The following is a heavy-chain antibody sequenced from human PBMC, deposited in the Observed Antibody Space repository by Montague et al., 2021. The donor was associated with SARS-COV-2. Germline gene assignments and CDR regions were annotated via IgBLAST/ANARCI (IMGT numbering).Heavy chain of an antibody. D-gene: IGHD2-2*01. CDR1: GFTFTNYD. J-gene: IGHJ6*02. CDR2: ISSSGSII. V-gene: IGHV3-48*03. CDR3: ARDREYCGSARCYDIYYGMDA. Sequence: SLRLSCAASGFTFTNYDMNWVRQAPGKGLEWVAYISSSGSIIYYADSVKGRFTISRDVAKNSLYLQMSSLRAEDTAVYYCARDREYCGSARCYDIYYGMDAGGQGQTVTASS.